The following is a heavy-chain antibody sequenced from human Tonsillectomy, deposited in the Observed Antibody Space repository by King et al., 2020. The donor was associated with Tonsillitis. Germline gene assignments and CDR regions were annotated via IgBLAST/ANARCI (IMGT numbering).Heavy chain of an antibody. CDR2: LSYDGNNK. CDR1: GFSFRSFG. CDR3: ARGSGDLDY. D-gene: IGHD7-27*01. V-gene: IGHV3-30*03. Sequence: VQLVESGGGVVQPGRSLRLSCAASGFSFRSFGVNWVRQAPGKGLEWVALLSYDGNNKFSADSGKGRFTISRENSKNTVDLQMNTLRIEDPGVYYCARGSGDLDYWGQGTQVTVSS. J-gene: IGHJ4*02.